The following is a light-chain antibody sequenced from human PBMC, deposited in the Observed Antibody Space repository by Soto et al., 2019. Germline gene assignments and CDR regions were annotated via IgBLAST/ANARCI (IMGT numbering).Light chain of an antibody. J-gene: IGKJ5*01. CDR2: DAS. Sequence: EVVLTQSPGTLSLSPGERTTLSCRACQGVSSYLAWYQQKPGQAPRLLINDASRRATGIPDRFSGSGSGADFTLTISSLEPEDFAVYYCQQRSSWPTTFGQGTRLEIK. CDR1: QGVSSY. V-gene: IGKV3D-11*01. CDR3: QQRSSWPTT.